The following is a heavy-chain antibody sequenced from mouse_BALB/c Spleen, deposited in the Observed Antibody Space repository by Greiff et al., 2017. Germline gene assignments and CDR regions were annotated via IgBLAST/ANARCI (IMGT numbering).Heavy chain of an antibody. J-gene: IGHJ4*01. Sequence: EVHLVESGGGLVKPGGSLKLSCAASGFAFSSYDMSWVRQTPEKRLEWVAYISSGGGSTYYPDTVKGRFTISRDNAKNTLYLQMSSLKSEDTAMYYCARQRYYAMDYWGQGTSVTVSS. CDR2: ISSGGGST. V-gene: IGHV5-12-1*01. CDR3: ARQRYYAMDY. CDR1: GFAFSSYD.